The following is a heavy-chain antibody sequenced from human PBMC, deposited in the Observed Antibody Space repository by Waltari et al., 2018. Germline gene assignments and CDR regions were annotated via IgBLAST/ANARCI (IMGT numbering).Heavy chain of an antibody. J-gene: IGHJ3*02. CDR2: TSHSGTT. CDR1: GGSFSGYY. CDR3: ARQEIIVEVTGDGFDI. V-gene: IGHV4-34*01. Sequence: QVQLQQWGAGLLKPSETLSLTCAVYGGSFSGYYWSWIRQPPGKGLAWIGETSHSGTTKPNPPLKSRVTISLDTSKNQFSLKLSSVTAADTAVYYCARQEIIVEVTGDGFDIWGQGTMVTVSS. D-gene: IGHD2-21*02.